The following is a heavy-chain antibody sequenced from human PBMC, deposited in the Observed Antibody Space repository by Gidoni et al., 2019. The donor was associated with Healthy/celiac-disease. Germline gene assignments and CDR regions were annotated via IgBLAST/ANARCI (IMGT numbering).Heavy chain of an antibody. CDR2: FDPEDGET. V-gene: IGHV1-24*01. J-gene: IGHJ4*02. CDR1: GYTLTELS. Sequence: QVQLVQSGAEVKKPGASVTVSCKVSGYTLTELSMHWVRPATGKGLEWMGGFDPEDGETIFAQKFQGRVTMTEDTSTDTAYMELSSLRSEDTAVYYCATALTPLYNSGWYYFDYWGQGTLVTVSS. CDR3: ATALTPLYNSGWYYFDY. D-gene: IGHD6-19*01.